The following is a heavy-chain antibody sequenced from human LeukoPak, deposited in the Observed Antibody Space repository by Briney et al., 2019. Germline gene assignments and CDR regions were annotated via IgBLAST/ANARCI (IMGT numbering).Heavy chain of an antibody. Sequence: PSETLSLTCTVSGGSISSYYWSWIRQPAGKGLEWIGRIYTSGSTNYNPSLKSRVTMSVDTSKNQFSLKLSSVTAADTAVYYCARVGYTPDYYYYYMDVWGKGTTVTISS. D-gene: IGHD3-16*02. CDR1: GGSISSYY. J-gene: IGHJ6*03. V-gene: IGHV4-4*07. CDR2: IYTSGST. CDR3: ARVGYTPDYYYYYMDV.